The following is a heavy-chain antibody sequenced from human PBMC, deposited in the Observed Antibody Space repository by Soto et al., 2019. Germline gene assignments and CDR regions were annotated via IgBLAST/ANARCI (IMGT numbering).Heavy chain of an antibody. D-gene: IGHD6-19*01. J-gene: IGHJ1*01. Sequence: SVKVSCKASGGTFSSYAISWVRQAPGQGLEWMGGIIPIFGTANYAQKFQGRVTITADESTSTAYMELSSLRSEDTAVYYCARDPAERGEVAANLQHWGQGTLVTVSS. V-gene: IGHV1-69*13. CDR2: IIPIFGTA. CDR1: GGTFSSYA. CDR3: ARDPAERGEVAANLQH.